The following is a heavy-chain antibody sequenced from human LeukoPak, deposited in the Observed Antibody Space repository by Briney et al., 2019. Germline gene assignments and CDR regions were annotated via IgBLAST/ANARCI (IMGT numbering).Heavy chain of an antibody. D-gene: IGHD6-13*01. V-gene: IGHV3-23*01. CDR3: TTDFFSSSWLYYYYYYGMDV. CDR1: GFTFSSYA. CDR2: ISGSGGST. Sequence: GGSLRLSCAASGFTFSSYAMSWVRQAPGKGLEWVSAISGSGGSTYYADSVKGRFTISRDNSKNTLYLQMNSLKTEDTAVYYCTTDFFSSSWLYYYYYYGMDVWGQGTTVTVSS. J-gene: IGHJ6*02.